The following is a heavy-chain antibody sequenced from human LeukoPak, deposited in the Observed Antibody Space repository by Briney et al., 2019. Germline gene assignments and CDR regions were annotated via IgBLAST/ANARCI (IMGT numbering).Heavy chain of an antibody. V-gene: IGHV3-21*01. J-gene: IGHJ6*04. CDR2: ISSSSSYI. D-gene: IGHD2-15*01. Sequence: GGSLRLSCAASRFTFSSYSMNWVRQAPGKGLEWVSSISSSSSYIYYADSVKGRFTISRDNAKNSLYLQMNSLRAEDTAVYYCARELRGYCSGGSCYSLYPYYYYYGMDVWGKGTTVTVSS. CDR3: ARELRGYCSGGSCYSLYPYYYYYGMDV. CDR1: RFTFSSYS.